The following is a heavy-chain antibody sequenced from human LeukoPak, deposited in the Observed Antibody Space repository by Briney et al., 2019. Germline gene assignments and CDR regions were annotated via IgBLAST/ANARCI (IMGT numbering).Heavy chain of an antibody. CDR3: ARKRSFDL. CDR2: IYYSESA. Sequence: SETLSLTCTVSGDSVSNYYWSWIRQPPGKRLGWIGCIYYSESATYNPSLKSRVTISLDTSKNQFFLKLSSVTAADTAVYYCARKRSFDLWGQGTLVTVSS. CDR1: GDSVSNYY. J-gene: IGHJ4*02. V-gene: IGHV4-59*02. D-gene: IGHD3-9*01.